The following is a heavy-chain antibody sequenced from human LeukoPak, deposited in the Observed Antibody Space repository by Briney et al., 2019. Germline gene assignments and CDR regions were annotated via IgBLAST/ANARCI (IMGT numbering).Heavy chain of an antibody. CDR2: MYYSGST. D-gene: IGHD2-15*01. CDR1: GGSISSYY. V-gene: IGHV4-59*08. J-gene: IGHJ4*02. CDR3: VRSSTYHLFDD. Sequence: SETLSLTCTVSGGSISSYYCSWIRQPPGKGLEWIGYMYYSGSTNYNPSLKSRVTISVDMFKNQFSLKLSSVTAADTAVYYCVRSSTYHLFDDWGQGPLVTVSS.